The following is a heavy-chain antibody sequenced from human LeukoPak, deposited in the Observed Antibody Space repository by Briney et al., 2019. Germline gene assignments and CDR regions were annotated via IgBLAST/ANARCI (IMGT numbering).Heavy chain of an antibody. CDR1: GFTFSSYS. J-gene: IGHJ3*02. CDR3: ARVGDYGRVVDDAFDI. V-gene: IGHV3-21*01. D-gene: IGHD4-17*01. CDR2: ISSSSSYI. Sequence: GGFLRLSCAASGFTFSSYSMNWVRQAPGKGLEWVSSISSSSSYIYYADSVKGRFTISRDNAKNSLYLQMNSLRAEDTAVYYCARVGDYGRVVDDAFDIWGQGTMVTVSS.